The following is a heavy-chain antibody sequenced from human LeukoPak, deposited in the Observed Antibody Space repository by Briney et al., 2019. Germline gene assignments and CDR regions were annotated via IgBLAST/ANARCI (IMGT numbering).Heavy chain of an antibody. D-gene: IGHD5-12*01. CDR2: INTDGSST. CDR3: ARDLDGYRSGNGA. V-gene: IGHV3-74*01. CDR1: GITFSNYW. Sequence: GGSLRLSCAASGITFSNYWMHWVRQAPGKGLVWVSRINTDGSSTGYADSVKGRFTISRDNAKNTLYLQMNSLRVEDTAVYYCARDLDGYRSGNGAWGQGTLVTVSS. J-gene: IGHJ5*02.